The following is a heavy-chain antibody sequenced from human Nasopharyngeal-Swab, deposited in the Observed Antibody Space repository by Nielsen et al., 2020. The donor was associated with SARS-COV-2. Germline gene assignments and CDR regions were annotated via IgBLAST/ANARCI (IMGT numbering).Heavy chain of an antibody. D-gene: IGHD2-15*01. Sequence: RQAPGKGLEWIGYIYYSGSTYYNPSLKSRVTISVDTSKNQFSLKLSFVTAADTAVYYCARAVVWVGAAPSAVWGYFDYWGQGTLVTVSS. CDR3: ARAVVWVGAAPSAVWGYFDY. V-gene: IGHV4-30-4*01. J-gene: IGHJ4*02. CDR2: IYYSGST.